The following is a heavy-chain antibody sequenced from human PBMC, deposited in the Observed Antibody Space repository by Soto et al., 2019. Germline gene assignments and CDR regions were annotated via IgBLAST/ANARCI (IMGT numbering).Heavy chain of an antibody. CDR1: GYSIISGYY. D-gene: IGHD3-22*01. Sequence: KASETLSLTCAVSGYSIISGYYWGWVRQPPGKGLEWIGSIYQGGTTYHNPSLKSRVTISVDTSKNQFSLKLNSVTAADTAVYYCARDGGRYGYYYDSSGYFSLDHWGLGILVTVSS. CDR3: ARDGGRYGYYYDSSGYFSLDH. CDR2: IYQGGTT. V-gene: IGHV4-38-2*01. J-gene: IGHJ4*02.